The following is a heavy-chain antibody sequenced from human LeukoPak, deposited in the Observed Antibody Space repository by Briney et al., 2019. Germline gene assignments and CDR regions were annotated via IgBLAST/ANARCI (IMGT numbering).Heavy chain of an antibody. CDR2: ISGSSDTT. D-gene: IGHD3-22*01. V-gene: IGHV3-23*01. CDR3: AKVRYDSSGYYRYYFDY. CDR1: GFTFSTYA. Sequence: GGSLRLSCAASGFTFSTYAMSWVRQSPGKGLEWVSSISGSSDTTYYADSVKGRFTISRDNSKKTLYLQMNSLRAEDSALYYCAKVRYDSSGYYRYYFDYWGQGTLVTVSS. J-gene: IGHJ4*02.